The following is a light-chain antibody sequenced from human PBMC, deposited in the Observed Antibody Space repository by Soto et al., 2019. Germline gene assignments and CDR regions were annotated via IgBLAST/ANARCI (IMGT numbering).Light chain of an antibody. V-gene: IGKV1-5*01. CDR2: DAS. J-gene: IGKJ2*01. CDR1: QSINSW. CDR3: QQYNYYPYT. Sequence: DIQMTQSPSTLSASVGDRVTITCRASQSINSWLAWYQQIPGKAPKLLIYDASSLESGVPSRFSGSGSGTVFTLTISSLQPGDFATYYCQQYNYYPYTFGQGTKLEIK.